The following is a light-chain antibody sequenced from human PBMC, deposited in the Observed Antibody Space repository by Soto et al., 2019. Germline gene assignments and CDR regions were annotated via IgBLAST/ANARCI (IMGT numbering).Light chain of an antibody. CDR1: QSVRSSS. CDR2: GAS. Sequence: EIVLTQSPGTLYLSPGERATLSCRASQSVRSSSLVWYQQKRGQALRLLIYGASSRATGIPDRFSGSGSGTDFTLTISRLEPEDFAVYYCQQYGSSPITFGQGTRLGIK. CDR3: QQYGSSPIT. V-gene: IGKV3-20*01. J-gene: IGKJ5*01.